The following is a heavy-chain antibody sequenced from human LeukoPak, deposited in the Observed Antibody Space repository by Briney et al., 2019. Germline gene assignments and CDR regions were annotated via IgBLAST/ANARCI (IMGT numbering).Heavy chain of an antibody. CDR1: GMTFSKYG. D-gene: IGHD1-26*01. Sequence: GSSLRLSCAASGMTFSKYGMHWVRQAPGKGLEWLTLIQHDGGNEWYADSVKGRFTISRDNSKNTLYLEVHSLRAEDTAVYYCARWGIVGHDAFDIWGQGTMATVSS. CDR2: IQHDGGNE. CDR3: ARWGIVGHDAFDI. J-gene: IGHJ3*02. V-gene: IGHV3-33*01.